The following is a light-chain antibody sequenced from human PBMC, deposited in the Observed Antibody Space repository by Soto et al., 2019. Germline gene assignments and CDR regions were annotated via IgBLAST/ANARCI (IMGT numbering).Light chain of an antibody. J-gene: IGLJ3*02. Sequence: QSALTQPASVSGSPGQSITISCTGTSSDVGSYNYVSWYQQHPGKAPKLMIDEVSNRPSGVSDRFSGSKSGNTASLTISGLQAEDEADYYCSSYTSTATRVFGGGTTLTVL. V-gene: IGLV2-14*01. CDR1: SSDVGSYNY. CDR2: EVS. CDR3: SSYTSTATRV.